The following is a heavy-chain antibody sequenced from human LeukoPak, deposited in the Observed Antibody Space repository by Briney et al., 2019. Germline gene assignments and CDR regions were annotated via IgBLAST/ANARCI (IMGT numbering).Heavy chain of an antibody. Sequence: GSLRLSCAASGFTFSNAWMSWVRQAPGKGLEWVGRIKSKTDGGTTDYAAPVKGRFTISRDDSKNTLYPQMNSLKTEDTAVYYCTTGYYDSSGYRRWGQGTLVTVSS. V-gene: IGHV3-15*01. J-gene: IGHJ4*02. CDR3: TTGYYDSSGYRR. D-gene: IGHD3-22*01. CDR1: GFTFSNAW. CDR2: IKSKTDGGTT.